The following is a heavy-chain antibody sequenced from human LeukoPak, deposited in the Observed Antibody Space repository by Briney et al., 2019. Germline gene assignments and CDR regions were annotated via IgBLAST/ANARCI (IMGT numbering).Heavy chain of an antibody. J-gene: IGHJ4*02. CDR2: IYYRGST. V-gene: IGHV4-39*07. D-gene: IGHD6-6*01. CDR3: ARSLLVAVDY. Sequence: SETLSLTCTVSGGSISSSSYYWGWIRQPPGKGLEWIGSIYYRGSTYYNPSLKSRVTISVDTSKNQFSLKLSSVTAAGTAVYYCARSLLVAVDYWGQGTLVTVSS. CDR1: GGSISSSSYY.